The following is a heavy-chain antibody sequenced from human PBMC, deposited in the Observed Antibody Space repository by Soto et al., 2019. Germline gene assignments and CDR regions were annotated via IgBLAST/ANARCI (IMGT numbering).Heavy chain of an antibody. V-gene: IGHV1-69*06. CDR3: ARGSSTYDYGDYGHGNYYGMDV. CDR2: IIPIFGTA. CDR1: GGTFSSYA. J-gene: IGHJ6*02. D-gene: IGHD4-17*01. Sequence: QVQLVQSGAEVKKPGSSVKVSCKASGGTFSSYAISWVRQAPGQGLEWMGGIIPIFGTANYAQKFQGRVTITADKSTSTAYMELSSLRSEDTAVYYCARGSSTYDYGDYGHGNYYGMDVWGQGTTVTVSS.